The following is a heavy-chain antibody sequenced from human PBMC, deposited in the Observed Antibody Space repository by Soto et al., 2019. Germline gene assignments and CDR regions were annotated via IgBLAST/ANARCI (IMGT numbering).Heavy chain of an antibody. Sequence: SETLSLTCTVSGGSISSGDYYWSWIRQHPGKGLEWIGYIYYSGSTYYNPFLKSRVTISVDTSKNQFSLKLSSVTAADTAVYYCARDQYSGYQFDYWGQGTLVTVSS. J-gene: IGHJ4*02. CDR1: GGSISSGDYY. CDR2: IYYSGST. D-gene: IGHD5-12*01. CDR3: ARDQYSGYQFDY. V-gene: IGHV4-31*03.